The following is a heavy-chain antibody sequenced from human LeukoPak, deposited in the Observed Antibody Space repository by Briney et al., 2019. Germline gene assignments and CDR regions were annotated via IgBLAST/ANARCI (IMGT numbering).Heavy chain of an antibody. CDR1: GGSISSYY. CDR2: IYYSGST. V-gene: IGHV4-59*01. D-gene: IGHD6-19*01. CDR3: ATYSSGWPLDAFDI. J-gene: IGHJ3*02. Sequence: KTSETLSLTCTVSGGSISSYYWSWIRQPPGKGPEWIEYIYYSGSTNYNPSLKSRVTISVDTSKNQFSLKLSSVTAADTAVYYCATYSSGWPLDAFDIWGQGTMVTVSS.